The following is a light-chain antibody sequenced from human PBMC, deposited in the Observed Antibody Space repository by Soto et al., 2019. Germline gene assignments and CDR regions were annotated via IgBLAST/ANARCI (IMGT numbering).Light chain of an antibody. CDR2: LNSDGSH. CDR3: QTWGTGPAV. Sequence: QPVLTQSPSASASLGASVKLTCTLSSGHSSYAIAWHRQQPEKGPRYLMKLNSDGSHSKGDGIPDRFSGSSSGAERYLTISSLQSEDEADYYCQTWGTGPAVFGGGTNLTVL. CDR1: SGHSSYA. J-gene: IGLJ3*02. V-gene: IGLV4-69*01.